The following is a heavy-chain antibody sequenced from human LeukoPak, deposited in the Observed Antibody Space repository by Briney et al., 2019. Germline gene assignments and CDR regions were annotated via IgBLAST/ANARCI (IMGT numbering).Heavy chain of an antibody. Sequence: SETLSLTCTVSGGSISSYYWSWMRQPPGKGLEWIGYIYYSGSTNYNPSLKSRVTISVDTSKNQFSLKLSSVTAADTAVYYCARGRYDILTGLRFDPWGQGTLVTVSS. J-gene: IGHJ5*02. D-gene: IGHD3-9*01. CDR2: IYYSGST. CDR3: ARGRYDILTGLRFDP. CDR1: GGSISSYY. V-gene: IGHV4-59*01.